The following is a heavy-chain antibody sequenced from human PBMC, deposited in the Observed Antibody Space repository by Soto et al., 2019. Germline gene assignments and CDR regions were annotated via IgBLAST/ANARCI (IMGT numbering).Heavy chain of an antibody. CDR2: INPSGGST. D-gene: IGHD6-6*01. CDR3: ARDWGYSSSYNYYNGMDV. Sequence: QVQLVQSGAEVKKPGASVTVSCKASGYTFTSYYMPWVRQAPGQGLAWMGIINPSGGSTSYAKKFQGRVTMTRDTSKSTVYMELSSLRSEDTAVYYCARDWGYSSSYNYYNGMDVWGQGTTVTVSS. CDR1: GYTFTSYY. V-gene: IGHV1-46*01. J-gene: IGHJ6*02.